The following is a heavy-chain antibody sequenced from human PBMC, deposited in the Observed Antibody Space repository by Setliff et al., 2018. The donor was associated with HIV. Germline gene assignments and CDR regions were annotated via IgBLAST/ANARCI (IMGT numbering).Heavy chain of an antibody. CDR3: ARLQFYCSSTSCYGAYYFDY. CDR2: IYYSGST. CDR1: GGSISSSSYY. D-gene: IGHD2-2*01. V-gene: IGHV4-39*01. Sequence: SQTLSLTCTVSGGSISSSSYYWGWIRQPPGKGLEWIGSIYYSGSTYYNPSLKSRVTISVDTSKNQFSLKLSSVTAADTAVYYCARLQFYCSSTSCYGAYYFDYWGQGTLVTVSS. J-gene: IGHJ4*02.